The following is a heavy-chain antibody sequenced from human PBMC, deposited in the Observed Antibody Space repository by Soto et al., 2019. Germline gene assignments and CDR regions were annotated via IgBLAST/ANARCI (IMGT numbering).Heavy chain of an antibody. CDR1: GGTFSGYA. CDR3: ARDPRSITGTTSSEDFQH. Sequence: QAQLLQSGAEVKKPGSSVKVSCKASGGTFSGYAINWVRQAPGQGLEWMGGIIPLLGITDYGQKFQGRITIAADESTGTTDMDLRGLRSEDTAAYYCARDPRSITGTTSSEDFQHWGQGTLVSVSS. CDR2: IIPLLGIT. J-gene: IGHJ1*01. V-gene: IGHV1-69*01. D-gene: IGHD1-20*01.